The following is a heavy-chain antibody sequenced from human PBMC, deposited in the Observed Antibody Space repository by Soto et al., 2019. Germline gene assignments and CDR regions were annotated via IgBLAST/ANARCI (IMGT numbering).Heavy chain of an antibody. CDR3: AKGGRQWLVTSDFNY. Sequence: ASVKVSCKASGYTFTSYAMHWVRQAPGQRLEWMGRINASIGNTKYSQKFQGRVTITADKSTSTAYMELTSLRAEDTAVYYCAKGGRQWLVTSDFNYWGQGALVTVSS. D-gene: IGHD6-19*01. V-gene: IGHV1-3*01. J-gene: IGHJ4*02. CDR1: GYTFTSYA. CDR2: INASIGNT.